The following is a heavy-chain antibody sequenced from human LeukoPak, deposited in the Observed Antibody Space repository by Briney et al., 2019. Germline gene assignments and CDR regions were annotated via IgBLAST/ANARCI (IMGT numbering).Heavy chain of an antibody. CDR2: INHSGST. V-gene: IGHV4-34*01. CDR3: ASPKYYYDSSGYYDTWFDP. Sequence: PSETLSLTCAVYGGSFSGYYWSWIRQPPGKGLEWIGEINHSGSTNYNPSLKSRVTISVDTSKNQFSLKLSSVTAADTAVYYCASPKYYYDSSGYYDTWFDPWGQGTLVTVSS. J-gene: IGHJ5*02. D-gene: IGHD3-22*01. CDR1: GGSFSGYY.